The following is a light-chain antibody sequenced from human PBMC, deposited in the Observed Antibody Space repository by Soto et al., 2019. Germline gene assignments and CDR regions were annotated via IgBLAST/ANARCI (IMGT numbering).Light chain of an antibody. V-gene: IGKV4-1*01. Sequence: DIVTTQSPDSLAVSLGERATINCKSSQSVLYSSNNKNYLAWYQQKPGQPPKLLIYWASTRESGVPDRFSGSGSGTDFTLTISSLRAEDVAVYYCQQYYSTPWTFGQGTKVEIK. J-gene: IGKJ1*01. CDR1: QSVLYSSNNKNY. CDR2: WAS. CDR3: QQYYSTPWT.